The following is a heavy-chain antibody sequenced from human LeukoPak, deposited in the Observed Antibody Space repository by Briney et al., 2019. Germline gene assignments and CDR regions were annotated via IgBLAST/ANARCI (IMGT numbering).Heavy chain of an antibody. D-gene: IGHD3-10*01. CDR2: INPSGGST. CDR3: ARVVRGSAFDI. Sequence: ASVKVSCKASGYTFTGYYMHWVRQAPGQGLEWMGIINPSGGSTSYAQKFQGRVTMTRDMSTSTVYMELSSLRSEDTAVYYCARVVRGSAFDIWGQGTMVTVSS. V-gene: IGHV1-46*01. CDR1: GYTFTGYY. J-gene: IGHJ3*02.